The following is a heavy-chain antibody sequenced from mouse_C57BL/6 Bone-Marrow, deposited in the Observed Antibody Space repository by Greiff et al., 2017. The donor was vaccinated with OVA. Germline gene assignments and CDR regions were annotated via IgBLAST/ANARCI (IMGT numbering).Heavy chain of an antibody. V-gene: IGHV1-63*01. CDR3: ARLDYYSNYDWYFDV. J-gene: IGHJ1*03. CDR1: GYTFTNYW. Sequence: QVHVKQSGAELVRPGTSVKMSCKASGYTFTNYWIGWAKQRPGHGLEWIGDIYPGGGYTNYNEKFKGKATLTADKSSSTAYMQFSSLTSEDSAIYYCARLDYYSNYDWYFDVWGTGTTVTVSS. D-gene: IGHD2-5*01. CDR2: IYPGGGYT.